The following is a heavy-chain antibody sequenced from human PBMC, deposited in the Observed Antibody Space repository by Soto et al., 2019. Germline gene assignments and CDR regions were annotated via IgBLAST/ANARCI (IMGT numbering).Heavy chain of an antibody. CDR3: GRVRQYFSGTSCYLDP. J-gene: IGHJ5*02. CDR2: IHHSGTT. V-gene: IGHV4-4*02. Sequence: SETLSLTCAVSGDSIRSSNWWHWVRQSPGKGLERIGEIHHSGTTNYNPSLKSRVAISVDKYKNQFSLKLNSVTAEDTAVYYCGRVRQYFSGTSCYLDPWGQGTLVTVSS. D-gene: IGHD2-2*01. CDR1: GDSIRSSNW.